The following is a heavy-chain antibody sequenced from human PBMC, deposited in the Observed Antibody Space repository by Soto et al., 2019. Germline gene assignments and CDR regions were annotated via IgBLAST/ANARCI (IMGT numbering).Heavy chain of an antibody. D-gene: IGHD1-26*01. V-gene: IGHV4-39*01. CDR3: ARSLVGATTLGFDY. Sequence: SETLSLTCTVSGGSISSSSYYWGWIRQPPGKGLEWIGSIYYSGSTYYNPSLKSRVTISVDTSKYQFSLKLSSVTAADTAVYYCARSLVGATTLGFDYWGQGTLVTVSS. CDR1: GGSISSSSYY. J-gene: IGHJ4*02. CDR2: IYYSGST.